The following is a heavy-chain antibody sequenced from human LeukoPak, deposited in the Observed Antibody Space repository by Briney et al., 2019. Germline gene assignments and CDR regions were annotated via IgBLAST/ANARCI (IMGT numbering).Heavy chain of an antibody. D-gene: IGHD1-14*01. CDR1: GGSFSGYY. V-gene: IGHV4-34*01. CDR2: INHSGST. J-gene: IGHJ5*02. CDR3: ARDRQNRGFDP. Sequence: SETLSLTCAVYGGSFSGYYWSWIRQPPGKGLEWIGEINHSGSTNYNPSLKSRVTISVDTSKNQFSLKLSSVTAADTAVYYCARDRQNRGFDPWGQGTLVTVPS.